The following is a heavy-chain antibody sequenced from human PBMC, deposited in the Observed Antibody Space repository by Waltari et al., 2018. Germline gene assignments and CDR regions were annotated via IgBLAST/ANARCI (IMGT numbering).Heavy chain of an antibody. CDR2: IYYSGST. V-gene: IGHV4-39*07. CDR1: VGSISRSSYY. Sequence: QLQLPESGPGLVKPSETLSLTCTFSVGSISRSSYYSGWIRRPQGKGLEGSGSIYYSGSTYYNPSLKSRVTISVDTSKNQFSLKLSSVTAADTAVYYCARRNDYGDYWGQGTLVTVSS. J-gene: IGHJ4*02. CDR3: ARRNDYGDY.